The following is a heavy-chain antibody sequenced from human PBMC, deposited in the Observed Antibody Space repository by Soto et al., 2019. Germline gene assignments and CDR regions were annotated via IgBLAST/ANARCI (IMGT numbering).Heavy chain of an antibody. J-gene: IGHJ6*02. CDR2: ISYDGSKK. CDR3: AKDEGTTVTTMDYYYGIDV. Sequence: QVQLVESGGGVVQPGRSLRLSCAASGFTISTYDMHWVRQAPGKGLEWVAVISYDGSKKYYADSVKGRFTISRDNSKNMLYLQMNSLRAEDTAVYYCAKDEGTTVTTMDYYYGIDVWGQGTTVTVSS. D-gene: IGHD4-17*01. CDR1: GFTISTYD. V-gene: IGHV3-30*18.